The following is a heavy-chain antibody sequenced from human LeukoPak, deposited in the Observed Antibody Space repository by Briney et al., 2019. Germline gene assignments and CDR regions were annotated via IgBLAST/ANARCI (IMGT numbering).Heavy chain of an antibody. Sequence: ETLSLTCTVSGASISSHYWSWVRQAPGKGLEWVSGISGSGGRTDYADSVKGRFTISRDNSKNMLYLQMNSLRVEDTAVYYCVPGGSGSYYRYYFDYWGQGTLVTVSS. D-gene: IGHD3-10*01. CDR3: VPGGSGSYYRYYFDY. CDR1: GASISSHY. CDR2: ISGSGGRT. V-gene: IGHV3-23*01. J-gene: IGHJ4*02.